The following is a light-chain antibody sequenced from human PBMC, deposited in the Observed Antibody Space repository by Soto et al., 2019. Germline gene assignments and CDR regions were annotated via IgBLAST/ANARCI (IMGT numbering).Light chain of an antibody. V-gene: IGLV2-14*01. J-gene: IGLJ1*01. CDR2: EVS. CDR3: SSYTTSSTLYV. CDR1: SSDVGGYNY. Sequence: QPASVSGSPGQSITISCTGTSSDVGGYNYVSWYQQHPGKAPKLMIYEVSNRPSGVSNRFSGSKSGNTASLTISGLQAEDEADYYCSSYTTSSTLYVFGTGTKLTVL.